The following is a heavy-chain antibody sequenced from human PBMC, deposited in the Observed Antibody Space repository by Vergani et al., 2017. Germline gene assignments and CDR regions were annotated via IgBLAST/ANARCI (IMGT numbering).Heavy chain of an antibody. J-gene: IGHJ1*01. CDR2: IYTSGST. CDR3: ARVALAGSEFYQQ. D-gene: IGHD6-19*01. CDR1: GGSISSGSYY. Sequence: QVQLQESGPGLVKPSQTLSLTCTVSGGSISSGSYYWSWIRQPAGKGLEWIGRIYTSGSTNYNPSLKSRVTISVDTSKNQFSLKLSSVTAADTAVYYCARVALAGSEFYQQWGQGTLVTVSS. V-gene: IGHV4-61*02.